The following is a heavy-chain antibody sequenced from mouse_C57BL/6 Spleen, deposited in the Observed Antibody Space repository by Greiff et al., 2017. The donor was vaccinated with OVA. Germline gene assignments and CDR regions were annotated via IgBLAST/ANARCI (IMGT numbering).Heavy chain of an antibody. J-gene: IGHJ2*01. Sequence: QVQLKESGAELVRPGASVTLSCKASGYTFTDYEMHWVKQTPVHGLEWIGAIDPETGGTAYNQKFKGKAILTADKSSSTAYMELRSLTSEDSAVYYCTRYSTVYWGQGTTLTVSS. V-gene: IGHV1-15*01. CDR1: GYTFTDYE. CDR2: IDPETGGT. D-gene: IGHD1-1*01. CDR3: TRYSTVY.